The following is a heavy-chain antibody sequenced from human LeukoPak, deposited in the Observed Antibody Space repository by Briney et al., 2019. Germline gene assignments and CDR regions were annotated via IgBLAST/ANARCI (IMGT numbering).Heavy chain of an antibody. D-gene: IGHD1-7*01. CDR2: VSWISYNI. J-gene: IGHJ4*02. CDR1: GFTFDDYT. CDR3: TRVTGTTVFDY. V-gene: IGHV3-9*01. Sequence: GGSLRLSCAASGFTFDDYTMHWVRQAPGKGLEWVSCVSWISYNIGYADSVRGRFTIARDNAKNSLYLQMNSLRAEDTAFYYCTRVTGTTVFDYWGQGTLVTVSS.